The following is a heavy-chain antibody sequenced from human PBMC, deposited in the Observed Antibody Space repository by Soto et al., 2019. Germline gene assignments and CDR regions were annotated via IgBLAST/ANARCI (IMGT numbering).Heavy chain of an antibody. D-gene: IGHD1-26*01. J-gene: IGHJ3*01. Sequence: QTLSLTCVISGDSDSTNSATWNWIRQSPSRGLEWLGRTYLRSKWYNEYAVSVKSRIAIRPDTSKNLFSLQLSSVTPEDTAVYFGAGAAWAFEAFDFGGQGSVVTVS. CDR2: TYLRSKWYN. V-gene: IGHV6-1*01. CDR1: GDSDSTNSAT. CDR3: AGAAWAFEAFDF.